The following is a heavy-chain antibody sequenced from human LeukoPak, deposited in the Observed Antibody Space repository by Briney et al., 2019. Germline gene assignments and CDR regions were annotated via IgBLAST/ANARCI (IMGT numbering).Heavy chain of an antibody. J-gene: IGHJ6*03. V-gene: IGHV1-2*02. CDR3: ASGVGHITMVRGASPFYYYYMGV. CDR1: GGTFNSYA. D-gene: IGHD3-10*01. Sequence: GSSVKVSCKASGGTFNSYAISWVRQAPGQGLEWMGWINPNSGGTNYAQKFQGRVTMTRDTSISTAYMELSRLRSDDTAVYYCASGVGHITMVRGASPFYYYYMGVWGKGTTVTISS. CDR2: INPNSGGT.